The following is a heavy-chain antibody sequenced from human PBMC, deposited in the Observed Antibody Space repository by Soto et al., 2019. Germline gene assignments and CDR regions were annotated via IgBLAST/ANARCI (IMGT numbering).Heavy chain of an antibody. D-gene: IGHD1-26*01. J-gene: IGHJ4*02. CDR2: ISTSGATV. V-gene: IGHV3-48*02. Sequence: WGSLRLSCETSGFTFIAYSMNLVRQVPFKWLEWLSYISTSGATVYHADSVRGRFTISRDNAKNSLYLHMNSLTDEDSAMYYCTRGDGSRGHYWGQGTLVTVSS. CDR1: GFTFIAYS. CDR3: TRGDGSRGHY.